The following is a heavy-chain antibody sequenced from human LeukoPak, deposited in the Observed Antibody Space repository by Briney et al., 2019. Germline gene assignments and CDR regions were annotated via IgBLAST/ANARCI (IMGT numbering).Heavy chain of an antibody. CDR3: ARARVENGPYFDY. Sequence: SETLFLTCAVYGGSFSGYYWSWIRQPPGKGLEWIGEINHSGSTNYNPSLKSRVTISVDTSKNQFSLKLSSVTAADTAVYYCARARVENGPYFDYWGQGTLVTVSS. CDR1: GGSFSGYY. CDR2: INHSGST. D-gene: IGHD1-1*01. V-gene: IGHV4-34*01. J-gene: IGHJ4*02.